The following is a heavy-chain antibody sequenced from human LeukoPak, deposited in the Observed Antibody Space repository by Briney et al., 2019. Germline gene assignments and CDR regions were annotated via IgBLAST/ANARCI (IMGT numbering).Heavy chain of an antibody. J-gene: IGHJ4*02. CDR2: IIPIFGTA. D-gene: IGHD3-16*01. CDR3: ARADYVWGSYRNLLDY. Sequence: SVKVSCKASGGTFSSYAISWVRQAPGQGLEWMGRIIPIFGTANYAQKFQGRVTITTDESTSTAYMELCSLRSEDTAVYYCARADYVWGSYRNLLDYWGQGTLVTVSS. CDR1: GGTFSSYA. V-gene: IGHV1-69*05.